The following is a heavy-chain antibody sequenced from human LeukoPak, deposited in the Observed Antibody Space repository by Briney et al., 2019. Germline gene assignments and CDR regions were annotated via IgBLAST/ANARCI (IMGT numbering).Heavy chain of an antibody. CDR2: LNPDGSTT. CDR1: GFTFNRYR. V-gene: IGHV3-74*01. CDR3: ARVLSGSWDWFDP. D-gene: IGHD3-22*01. J-gene: IGHJ5*02. Sequence: GGSLRLSCAASGFTFNRYRIHWVRQAPGKGLEWVSRLNPDGSTTTYAASVKGRFTISRDNAKNTVYLQMNSLRAEDTAVYYCARVLSGSWDWFDPWGQGTLVTVSS.